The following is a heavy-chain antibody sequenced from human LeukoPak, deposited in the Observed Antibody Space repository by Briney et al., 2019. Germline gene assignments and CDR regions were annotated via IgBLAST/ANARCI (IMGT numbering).Heavy chain of an antibody. CDR3: AREGVWGSYRFDY. CDR1: GDTFTGYY. CDR2: INPNSGGI. V-gene: IGHV1-2*02. J-gene: IGHJ4*02. D-gene: IGHD3-16*02. Sequence: GASVKVTCKASGDTFTGYYLHWVRQAPGQGLEWMGWINPNSGGINYAQKFQGRVTMTRDTSITTAYMELSSLRSDDTAVYYCAREGVWGSYRFDYWGQGTLVTVSS.